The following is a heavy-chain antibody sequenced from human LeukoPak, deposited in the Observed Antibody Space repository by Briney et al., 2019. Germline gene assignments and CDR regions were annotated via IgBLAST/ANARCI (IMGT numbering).Heavy chain of an antibody. CDR2: IYYTGST. D-gene: IGHD3-22*01. V-gene: IGHV4-59*08. Sequence: SETLSLTCTVSGGSINNYYWSWVRQPPGAGLEWLAYIYYTGSTNYNPSLKTRLTISVDTSKNQFSLRLNSVTAADTAVYYCARRTDYYDSSGYSVAFDIWGQGTMVTVSS. CDR3: ARRTDYYDSSGYSVAFDI. CDR1: GGSINNYY. J-gene: IGHJ3*02.